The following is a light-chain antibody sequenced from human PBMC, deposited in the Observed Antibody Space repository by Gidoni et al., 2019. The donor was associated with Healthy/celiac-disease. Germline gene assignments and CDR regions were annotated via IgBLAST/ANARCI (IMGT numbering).Light chain of an antibody. CDR2: DAS. Sequence: EIVFPPSPATLSLSPGERAPLSCRASPSVSSYLAWYPQKPGPAPRLLIYDASNRATGIPARFSGSGSGTDFTLTISSLEPEDFAVYYCQQRSNWPTLTLXGXTKVEIK. CDR1: PSVSSY. J-gene: IGKJ4*01. V-gene: IGKV3-11*01. CDR3: QQRSNWPTLT.